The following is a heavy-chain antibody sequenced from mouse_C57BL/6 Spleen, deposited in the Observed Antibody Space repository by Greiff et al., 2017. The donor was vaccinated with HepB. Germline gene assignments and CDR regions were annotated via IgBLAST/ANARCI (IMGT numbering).Heavy chain of an antibody. D-gene: IGHD2-5*01. CDR1: GYTFTSYW. V-gene: IGHV1-61*01. J-gene: IGHJ1*03. CDR2: IYPSDSET. CDR3: ARGDYSNAYWYFDV. Sequence: QVQLQQPGAELVRPGSSVKLSCKASGYTFTSYWMDWVKQRPGQGLEWIGNIYPSDSETHYNQKFKDKATLTVDNSSSTAYMQLSSLTSEDSAVYYCARGDYSNAYWYFDVWGTGTTVTVSS.